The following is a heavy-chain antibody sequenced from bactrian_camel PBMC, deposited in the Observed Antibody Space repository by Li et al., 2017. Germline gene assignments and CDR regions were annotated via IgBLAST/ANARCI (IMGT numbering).Heavy chain of an antibody. CDR3: AARWGIDCPPEKERYTY. V-gene: IGHV3S55*01. CDR2: MQADGST. J-gene: IGHJ4*01. Sequence: HVQLVESGGDSVQSGGSLRLSCSVSGYTYDCIGWFRQVPGQERERIATMQADGSTAYADSVKGRFTISQDIATHTLWLQMNNLRPEDTAMYFCAARWGIDCPPEKERYTYWAQGTQVTVS. D-gene: IGHD1*01. CDR1: GYTYDC.